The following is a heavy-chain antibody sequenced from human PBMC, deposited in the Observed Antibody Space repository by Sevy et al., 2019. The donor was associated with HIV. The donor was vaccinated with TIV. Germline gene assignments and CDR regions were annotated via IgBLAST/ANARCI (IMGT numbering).Heavy chain of an antibody. V-gene: IGHV3-11*01. D-gene: IGHD3-9*01. CDR1: GFTFSDYY. CDR2: LRSSGSTI. CDR3: ARISSLRCFDWQYYYYYGMDV. Sequence: GGSLRLSCAASGFTFSDYYMSWIRLAPGKGLEWVSYLRSSGSTIDYADSVKGRFTISRDNAKNSLYLQMNSLRAEDTAVYYCARISSLRCFDWQYYYYYGMDVWGQGTTVTVSS. J-gene: IGHJ6*02.